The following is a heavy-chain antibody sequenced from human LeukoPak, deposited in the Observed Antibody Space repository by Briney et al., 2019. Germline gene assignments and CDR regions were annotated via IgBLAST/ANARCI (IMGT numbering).Heavy chain of an antibody. CDR2: ISYDGSNK. Sequence: GGSLRLSCAASGFTISSYGMHWVRQAPGKGLEWVAVISYDGSNKYYADSVKGRFTISRDNSKNTLYLQMNSLRAEDTAVYYCAKDGEYSSGWYYFDYWGQGTLVTVSS. D-gene: IGHD6-19*01. CDR1: GFTISSYG. V-gene: IGHV3-30*18. J-gene: IGHJ4*02. CDR3: AKDGEYSSGWYYFDY.